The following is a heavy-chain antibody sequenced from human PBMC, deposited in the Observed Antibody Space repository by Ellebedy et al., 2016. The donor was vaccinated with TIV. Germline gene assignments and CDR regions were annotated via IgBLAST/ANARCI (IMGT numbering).Heavy chain of an antibody. J-gene: IGHJ4*02. Sequence: GGSLRLSCKGSGYSFTSYWIGWVRQLPGKGLEWMGIIYPGDSDTRYSPSFQGQVTISADKSISTAYLQWSSLKASDTAMYYCARRTSAIAAAQNWGQGTLVTVSS. V-gene: IGHV5-51*01. CDR3: ARRTSAIAAAQN. D-gene: IGHD6-13*01. CDR2: IYPGDSDT. CDR1: GYSFTSYW.